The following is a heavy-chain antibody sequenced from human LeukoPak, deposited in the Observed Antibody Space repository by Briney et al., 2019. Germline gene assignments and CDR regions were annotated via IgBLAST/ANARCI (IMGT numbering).Heavy chain of an antibody. CDR3: ARRSGYGYSQH. V-gene: IGHV4-34*01. CDR1: GGSLSGYY. J-gene: IGHJ1*01. Sequence: SETLSLTCAVYGGSLSGYYWSWIRQPPGKGLEWIGEINHSGSTNYNPSLKSRVTISVDMSKNQISLKLSSVTAADTAVYYCARRSGYGYSQHWGQGTLVTVSS. CDR2: INHSGST. D-gene: IGHD1-1*01.